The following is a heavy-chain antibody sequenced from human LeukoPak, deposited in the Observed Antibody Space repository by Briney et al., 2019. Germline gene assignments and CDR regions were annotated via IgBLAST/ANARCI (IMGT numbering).Heavy chain of an antibody. CDR1: GFTFSDYY. Sequence: GGSLRLSCAASGFTFSDYYMSWIRQAPGKGLEWVSTISGSGANTYYADSVRGRFTISRDNSKNTLYLHMNSLRAEDTAVYYRGKEGAGYTNPYYFDYRGQGTLVPVSS. CDR2: ISGSGANT. D-gene: IGHD3-16*02. CDR3: GKEGAGYTNPYYFDY. J-gene: IGHJ4*02. V-gene: IGHV3-23*01.